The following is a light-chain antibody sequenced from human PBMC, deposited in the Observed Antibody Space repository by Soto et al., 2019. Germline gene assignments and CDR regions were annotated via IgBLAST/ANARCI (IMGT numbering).Light chain of an antibody. CDR3: QQYSYFAT. Sequence: DIQMTQSPSTLSASVGDRVTITCRASQSISSWLTWYQQKAGQAPKLLIYKASIVEGGVPSRFSGRGSGTEFTLTISSLQPDVSATYYYQQYSYFATFGQGTRVEVK. V-gene: IGKV1-5*03. J-gene: IGKJ1*01. CDR1: QSISSW. CDR2: KAS.